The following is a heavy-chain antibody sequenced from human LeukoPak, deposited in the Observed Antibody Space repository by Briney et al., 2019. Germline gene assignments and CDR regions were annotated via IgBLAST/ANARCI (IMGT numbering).Heavy chain of an antibody. CDR1: EFSVGSNY. CDR3: ARTYGPYYFDY. CDR2: IYSGGST. Sequence: GGSLRLSCAASEFSVGSNYMTWVRQAPGKGLEWVSLIYSGGSTYYADSVKGRFTISRDNSKNTLYLQMNSLRAEDTAVYYCARTYGPYYFDYWGQGTLVTVSS. D-gene: IGHD4-17*01. V-gene: IGHV3-66*01. J-gene: IGHJ4*02.